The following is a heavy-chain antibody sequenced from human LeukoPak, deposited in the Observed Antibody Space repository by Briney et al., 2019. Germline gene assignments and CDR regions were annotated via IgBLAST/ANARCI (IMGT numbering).Heavy chain of an antibody. Sequence: TGGSLRLSCAASGFTFSSYAMHWVRQAPGKGLEWVAVISYDGSNKYYADSVKGRFTISRDNAKNSLYLQMNSLRAEDTAVYYCTRLLVAGFDYWGQGTLVTVSS. CDR1: GFTFSSYA. D-gene: IGHD2-21*01. CDR2: ISYDGSNK. V-gene: IGHV3-30-3*01. J-gene: IGHJ4*02. CDR3: TRLLVAGFDY.